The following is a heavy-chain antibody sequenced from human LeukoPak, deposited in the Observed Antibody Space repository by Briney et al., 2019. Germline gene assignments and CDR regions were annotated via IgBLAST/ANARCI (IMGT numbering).Heavy chain of an antibody. V-gene: IGHV1-18*01. Sequence: ASVKVSCKASGGTFSNYAIIWVRQAPGQGLEWMGWISAYNGNTNYAQKLQGRVTMTTDTSTSTAYMELRSLRSDDTAVYYCARVGHSGSYMWGQGTLVTVSS. CDR1: GGTFSNYA. D-gene: IGHD1-26*01. CDR3: ARVGHSGSYM. CDR2: ISAYNGNT. J-gene: IGHJ4*02.